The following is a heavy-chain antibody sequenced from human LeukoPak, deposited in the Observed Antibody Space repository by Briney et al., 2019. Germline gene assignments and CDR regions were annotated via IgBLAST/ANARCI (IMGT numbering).Heavy chain of an antibody. J-gene: IGHJ4*02. Sequence: SVKVSWKASGGTFSSYAISWVRQAPGQGLEWMGGIIPIFGTANYAQKFQGRVTITTDESTSTAYMELSSLRSEDTAVYYCARDSGLRYFDWLLRDWGQGTLVTVSS. D-gene: IGHD3-9*01. CDR3: ARDSGLRYFDWLLRD. CDR2: IIPIFGTA. CDR1: GGTFSSYA. V-gene: IGHV1-69*05.